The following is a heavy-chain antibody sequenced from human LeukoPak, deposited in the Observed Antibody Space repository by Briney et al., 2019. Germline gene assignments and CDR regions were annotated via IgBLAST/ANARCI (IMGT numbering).Heavy chain of an antibody. CDR1: GFIFSSYW. V-gene: IGHV3-7*01. CDR2: IKQDGSEK. J-gene: IGHJ4*02. Sequence: GGSLRLSCAASGFIFSSYWMSWVRQAPGKGLEWVANIKQDGSEKYYVDSVKGRFTISRDNAKNSLYLQMNSLRAEDTAVYYCARDPPGGYWGQGTLVTVSS. CDR3: ARDPPGGY. D-gene: IGHD3-16*01.